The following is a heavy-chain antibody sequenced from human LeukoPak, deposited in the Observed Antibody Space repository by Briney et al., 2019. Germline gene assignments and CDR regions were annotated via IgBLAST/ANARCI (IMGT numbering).Heavy chain of an antibody. D-gene: IGHD3-22*01. CDR3: ARAQSQYYYDSSGYYYYFDY. CDR1: GYTFTSYY. V-gene: IGHV1-2*02. CDR2: INPNSGGT. Sequence: ASVKVSCKASGYTFTSYYMHWVRQAPGQGLEWMGWINPNSGGTNYAQKFQGRVTMTRDTSISTAYMELSRLRSDDTAVYYCARAQSQYYYDSSGYYYYFDYWGQGTLVTVSS. J-gene: IGHJ4*02.